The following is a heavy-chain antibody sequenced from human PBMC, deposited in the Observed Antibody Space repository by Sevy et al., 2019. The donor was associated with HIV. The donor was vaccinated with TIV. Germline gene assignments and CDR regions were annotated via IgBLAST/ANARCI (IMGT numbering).Heavy chain of an antibody. CDR3: ARAPPVRSGDDSLNWFDP. Sequence: SETLSLTCTVSGGSISAYYWSWIRQPPGKPLEYIGYIYYTGSTNYNSSLKSRVTISVDTSKNQFSLKLNSVTAADTAVYFCARAPPVRSGDDSLNWFDPWGQGTLVTVSS. V-gene: IGHV4-59*01. J-gene: IGHJ5*02. CDR2: IYYTGST. D-gene: IGHD5-12*01. CDR1: GGSISAYY.